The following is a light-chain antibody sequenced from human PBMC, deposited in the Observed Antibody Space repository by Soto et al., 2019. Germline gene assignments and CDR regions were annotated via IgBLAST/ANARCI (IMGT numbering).Light chain of an antibody. CDR3: QPYGSSPWA. V-gene: IGKV3-20*01. CDR1: RSVSSSY. CDR2: GAS. J-gene: IGKJ1*01. Sequence: EDVLTKSSGTRSLSPGERATLSCRASRSVSSSYLAWYQQKPGQAPRLLIYGASSRATGIPDRFSGSGAWTCFTLAINLLGPGVLAVYYIQPYGSSPWALSQGTKVDIK.